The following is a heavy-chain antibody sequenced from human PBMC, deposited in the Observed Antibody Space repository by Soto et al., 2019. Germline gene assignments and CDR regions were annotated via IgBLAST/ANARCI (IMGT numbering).Heavy chain of an antibody. J-gene: IGHJ6*02. CDR1: GFNFPTFW. Sequence: GQSLTISWNPSGFNFPTFWLAWVRQMPGKGLEWMGTIYPDHSDTRYSPAFQCQVTLSADKSISTAYLQWSSLKASDTAMYYCARYDRQYYYYSAMDVLGQETTVTVSS. V-gene: IGHV5-51*01. CDR2: IYPDHSDT. CDR3: ARYDRQYYYYSAMDV. D-gene: IGHD3-16*01.